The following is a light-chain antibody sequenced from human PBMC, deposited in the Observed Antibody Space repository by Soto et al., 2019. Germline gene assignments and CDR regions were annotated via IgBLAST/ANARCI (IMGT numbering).Light chain of an antibody. CDR2: AAS. CDR3: QQSYSTPRT. V-gene: IGKV1-39*01. J-gene: IGKJ4*02. Sequence: IQMTQSPSSLSASVGDRVTITCRASQSISSYLNWYQQKPGKAPKLLIYAASSLQSGVPSRFSGSGSGTDFTLTISSPQPEDFATYYCQQSYSTPRTFGGGTKVDNK. CDR1: QSISSY.